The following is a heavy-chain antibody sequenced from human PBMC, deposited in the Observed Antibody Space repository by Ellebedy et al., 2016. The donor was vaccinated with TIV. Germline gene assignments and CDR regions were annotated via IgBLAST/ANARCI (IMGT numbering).Heavy chain of an antibody. CDR1: GFTFSDYW. V-gene: IGHV3-74*01. J-gene: IGHJ4*02. CDR3: VRDFTVWRLDY. CDR2: IRSNGIGA. D-gene: IGHD4-11*01. Sequence: GGSLRLSCAASGFTFSDYWMHWVRQAPGKGLVWVARIRSNGIGATYADSVKGRFTISRDNVKNTLYLQMNSLGAEDTALYYCVRDFTVWRLDYWGQGTLVAVSS.